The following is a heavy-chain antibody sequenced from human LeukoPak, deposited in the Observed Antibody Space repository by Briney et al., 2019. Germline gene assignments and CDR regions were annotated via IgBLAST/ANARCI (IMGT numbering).Heavy chain of an antibody. D-gene: IGHD4-17*01. CDR2: IYHSGST. Sequence: SGTLSLTCAVSGGSISSSNWWSWVRQPPGKGLGWIGEIYHSGSTNYNPSLKSRVTMSVDKSKNQFSLKLSSVTAADTAVYYCARDPNLRTGAFDIWGQGTMVTVSS. V-gene: IGHV4-4*02. CDR1: GGSISSSNW. CDR3: ARDPNLRTGAFDI. J-gene: IGHJ3*02.